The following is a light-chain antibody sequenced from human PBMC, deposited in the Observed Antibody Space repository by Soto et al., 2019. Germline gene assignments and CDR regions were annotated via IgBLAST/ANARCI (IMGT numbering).Light chain of an antibody. CDR2: DVS. J-gene: IGKJ4*01. CDR3: QQYDSYSLT. V-gene: IGKV1-5*01. CDR1: QSINNM. Sequence: DVQMNPSPSTLSASVGDRVTITCRASQSINNMLAWYQQEPGKAPKFLIYDVSTLESGVPSRFSGSGSETEFTLTISSLQPEDFATYYCQQYDSYSLTFGGGTRVEIK.